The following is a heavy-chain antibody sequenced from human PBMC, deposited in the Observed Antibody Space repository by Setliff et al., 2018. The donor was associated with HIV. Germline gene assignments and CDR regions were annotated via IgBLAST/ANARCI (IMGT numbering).Heavy chain of an antibody. CDR1: GGSIITSDDY. D-gene: IGHD2-21*02. Sequence: SETLSLTCIVSGGSIITSDDYWGWIRQPPGKGLEWIGSFYYGGNTYYNPSLKSRVTISADTSKNQFSLKLSSATAADTAVYYCATLDHSGGNFLAYWGQGSLVTISS. J-gene: IGHJ4*02. CDR3: ATLDHSGGNFLAY. V-gene: IGHV4-39*01. CDR2: FYYGGNT.